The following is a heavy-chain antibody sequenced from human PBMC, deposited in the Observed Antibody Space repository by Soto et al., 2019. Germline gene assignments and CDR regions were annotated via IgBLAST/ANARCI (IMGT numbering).Heavy chain of an antibody. CDR2: IIPIFGTA. CDR1: GGTVSSSA. CDR3: ARSPPPYCSGGSCPYNWFDP. V-gene: IGHV1-69*06. Sequence: ASVKVSCKASGGTVSSSAISWVRQAPGQGLEWMGGIIPIFGTANYAQKFQGRVTITADKSTSTAYMELSSLRSEDTAVYYCARSPPPYCSGGSCPYNWFDPWGQGTLVTVSS. J-gene: IGHJ5*02. D-gene: IGHD2-15*01.